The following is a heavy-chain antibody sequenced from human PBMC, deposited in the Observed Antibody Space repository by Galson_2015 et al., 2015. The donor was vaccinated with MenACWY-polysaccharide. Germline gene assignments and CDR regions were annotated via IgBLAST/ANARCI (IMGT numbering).Heavy chain of an antibody. CDR2: ISGRGGST. D-gene: IGHD4-17*01. CDR3: AKERTTVDI. V-gene: IGHV3-23*01. CDR1: GFTFSSYG. J-gene: IGHJ3*02. Sequence: SLRLSCAASGFTFSSYGMSWVRQAPGKGLEWVSGISGRGGSTYYADSVKGRFTISRDNSKSTLYLQMNSLRADDTAVYYCAKERTTVDIWGQGTMVTVSS.